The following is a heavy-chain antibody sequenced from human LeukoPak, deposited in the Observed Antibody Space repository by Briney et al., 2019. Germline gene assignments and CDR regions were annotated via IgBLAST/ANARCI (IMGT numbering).Heavy chain of an antibody. J-gene: IGHJ4*02. CDR1: GFRFTSYW. V-gene: IGHV3-7*01. Sequence: AGGSVRLSCAASGFRFTSYWMSWVRQAPGKGLEWVANINQDGSEKYYGDSVKGRFTISRDNAKNSVYLQMSSLRAEDTAVYFCARDGHPFDSWGQGTLVTVSS. CDR3: ARDGHPFDS. CDR2: INQDGSEK.